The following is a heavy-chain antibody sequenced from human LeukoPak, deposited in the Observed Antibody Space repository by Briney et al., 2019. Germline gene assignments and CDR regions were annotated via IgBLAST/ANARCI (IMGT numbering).Heavy chain of an antibody. CDR1: GFTFSSYG. J-gene: IGHJ4*02. D-gene: IGHD3-10*01. V-gene: IGHV3-30*18. CDR2: ISYDGSNK. Sequence: GGSLRLSCAASGFTFSSYGMHWVRQAPGKGLEWVAVISYDGSNKYYADSVKGRFTISRDSSKNTLYLQMNSLRAEDTAVYYCAKDGYGSGSYFLWGQGTLVTVSS. CDR3: AKDGYGSGSYFL.